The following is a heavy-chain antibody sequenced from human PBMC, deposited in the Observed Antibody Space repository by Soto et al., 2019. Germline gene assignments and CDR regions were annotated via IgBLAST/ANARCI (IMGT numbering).Heavy chain of an antibody. V-gene: IGHV1-18*01. D-gene: IGHD6-19*01. CDR2: ISAYNGNT. CDR1: GYTFTSYG. J-gene: IGHJ4*02. CDR3: ARDLGRAVAGKGLAFGY. Sequence: QVQLVQSGAEVKKPGASVKVSCKASGYTFTSYGISWVRQAPGQGLEWMGWISAYNGNTNYAQKLQGRVTMTTDTATSTAYMELRSLRSDDTAVYYCARDLGRAVAGKGLAFGYWGQGTLVTVSS.